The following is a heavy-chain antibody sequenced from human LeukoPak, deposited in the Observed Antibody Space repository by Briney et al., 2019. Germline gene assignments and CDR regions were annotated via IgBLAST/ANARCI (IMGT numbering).Heavy chain of an antibody. Sequence: GRSLRLSCAASGFTVSSNYMSWVRQAPGKGLEWVSVIYSGGSTYYADSVKGRFTISRDNSKNTLYLQMNSLRAEDTAVYYCARGYYDSSGYGGFDPWGQGTLVTVSS. CDR3: ARGYYDSSGYGGFDP. J-gene: IGHJ5*02. V-gene: IGHV3-53*01. CDR1: GFTVSSNY. D-gene: IGHD3-22*01. CDR2: IYSGGST.